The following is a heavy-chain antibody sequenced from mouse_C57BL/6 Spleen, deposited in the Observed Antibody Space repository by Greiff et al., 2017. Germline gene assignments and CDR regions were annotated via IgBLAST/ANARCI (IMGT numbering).Heavy chain of an antibody. V-gene: IGHV1-64*01. D-gene: IGHD1-1*01. CDR3: AISEYDGSSYDTWWYFDV. CDR2: IHPNSGST. CDR1: GYTFTSYW. J-gene: IGHJ1*03. Sequence: QVQLQQPGAELVKPGASVTLSCKASGYTFTSYWMHWVKQRTGQGLEWIGMIHPNSGSTNYNEKFTSKATLTVDKSSSTAYMQLSSLTSEDSAVYYCAISEYDGSSYDTWWYFDVWGTGTTVTVSS.